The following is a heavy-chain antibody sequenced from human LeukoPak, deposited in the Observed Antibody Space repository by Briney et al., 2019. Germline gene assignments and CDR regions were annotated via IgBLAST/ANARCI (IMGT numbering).Heavy chain of an antibody. CDR3: ARVGWEPYYFDY. V-gene: IGHV4-59*01. CDR2: IYYSGST. J-gene: IGHJ4*02. Sequence: KPSETLSLTCTVSGGSMSSYYWSWIRQPPGKGLEWIGYIYYSGSTNYNPSLKSRVTISVDTSKNQFSLKLSSVTAADTAVYYCARVGWEPYYFDYWGQGTLVTVSS. D-gene: IGHD1-26*01. CDR1: GGSMSSYY.